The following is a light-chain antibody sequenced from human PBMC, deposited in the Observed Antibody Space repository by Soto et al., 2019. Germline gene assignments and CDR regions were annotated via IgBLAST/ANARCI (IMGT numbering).Light chain of an antibody. J-gene: IGLJ1*01. V-gene: IGLV2-18*01. CDR2: DVS. CDR3: SVYTRTSTYV. CDR1: TDDVTAYYR. Sequence: VLTPPPPLSGAPGQFGPISLSVTTDDVTAYYRVSWYQQTPGTAPKLMIYDVSNRPSGVPDRFSGSRSGNTASLTISGLQAEDEGDYYCSVYTRTSTYVFGTGTKVTVL.